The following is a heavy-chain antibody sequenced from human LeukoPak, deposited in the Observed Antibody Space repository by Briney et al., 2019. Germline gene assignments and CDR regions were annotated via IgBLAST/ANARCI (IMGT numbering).Heavy chain of an antibody. J-gene: IGHJ4*02. D-gene: IGHD2-2*01. CDR3: ARLSSKDY. Sequence: SVKVSCKASGGTFSSYAISCVRQPPGQRLEWMGSIIPIFGTANYAQKFQGRVTITTDESTSTAYMELSSLRSEDTAVYYCARLSSKDYWGQGILVTVSS. CDR1: GGTFSSYA. V-gene: IGHV1-69*05. CDR2: IIPIFGTA.